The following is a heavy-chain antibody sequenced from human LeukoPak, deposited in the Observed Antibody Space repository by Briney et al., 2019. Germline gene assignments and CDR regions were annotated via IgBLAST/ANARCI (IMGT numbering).Heavy chain of an antibody. V-gene: IGHV1-58*02. CDR2: IVVGGGNT. Sequence: GTSVKVSCKASGFTFTSSAMQWVRQARGQRLEWIGWIVVGGGNTNYAQKFQERVTITRDMSTSTAYMELSSLRSEDTAVYYCAATKIQGITGTKVYYYYYMDVWGKGTTVTVSS. D-gene: IGHD1-7*01. CDR3: AATKIQGITGTKVYYYYYMDV. J-gene: IGHJ6*03. CDR1: GFTFTSSA.